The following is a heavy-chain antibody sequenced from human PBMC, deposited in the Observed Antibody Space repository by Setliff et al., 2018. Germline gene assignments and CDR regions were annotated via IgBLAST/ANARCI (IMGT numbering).Heavy chain of an antibody. V-gene: IGHV4-34*01. CDR3: AKRHPDYYDSSGNWFDP. D-gene: IGHD3-22*01. CDR2: INHSGST. CDR1: GGSFSGYY. J-gene: IGHJ5*02. Sequence: PSETLSLTCAVYGGSFSGYYWSWIRQPPGKGLEWIGEINHSGSTNYNPSLKSRVTISVDTSTNQFSLKLSSVTAADTAVYYCAKRHPDYYDSSGNWFDPWGQGTLVTVSS.